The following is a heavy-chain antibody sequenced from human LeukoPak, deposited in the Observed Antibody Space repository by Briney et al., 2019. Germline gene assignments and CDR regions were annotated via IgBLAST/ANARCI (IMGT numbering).Heavy chain of an antibody. J-gene: IGHJ4*02. Sequence: GGSLRLSCAASGFTFSSYSMNWVRQAPGKGLEWASSISSSSSYIYYADSVKGRFTISRDNAKNSLYLQMNSLRAEDTAVYYCARDPVDIVATLDYWGQGTLVTVSS. D-gene: IGHD5-12*01. CDR3: ARDPVDIVATLDY. CDR2: ISSSSSYI. CDR1: GFTFSSYS. V-gene: IGHV3-21*01.